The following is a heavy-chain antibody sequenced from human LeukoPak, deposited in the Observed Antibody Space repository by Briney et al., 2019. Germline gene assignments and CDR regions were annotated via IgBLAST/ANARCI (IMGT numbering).Heavy chain of an antibody. CDR1: GYSFTNHA. J-gene: IGHJ4*02. V-gene: IGHV1-3*04. CDR2: INTDNGQT. Sequence: ASVKVSCTGSGYSFTNHAVHWVRQATGQRLDWMGWINTDNGQTRYSENFQGRVIITRDTFAATVYMELTSLRPEDTAIYYCARIGSSTYDYWGQGTLVTVSS. D-gene: IGHD6-6*01. CDR3: ARIGSSTYDY.